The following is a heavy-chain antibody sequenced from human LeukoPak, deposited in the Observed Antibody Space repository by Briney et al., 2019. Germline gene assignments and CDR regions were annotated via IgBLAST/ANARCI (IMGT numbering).Heavy chain of an antibody. Sequence: GFLRPPCAASGFTFSSSAINWVRPAPGKGLEWGLAISNNGGYTYYADSVQGRFTISRDNSKSTLCLQMNSLRAEDTAVYYCAKQLGYCSDGSCYFPYWGQGTLVTVSS. CDR1: GFTFSSSA. CDR3: AKQLGYCSDGSCYFPY. CDR2: ISNNGGYT. D-gene: IGHD2-15*01. J-gene: IGHJ4*02. V-gene: IGHV3-23*01.